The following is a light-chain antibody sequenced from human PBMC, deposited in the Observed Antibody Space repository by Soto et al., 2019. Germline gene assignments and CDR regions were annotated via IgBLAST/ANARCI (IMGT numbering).Light chain of an antibody. CDR1: SSDVGGNKY. V-gene: IGLV2-14*03. CDR2: DVS. Sequence: QSVLTQPASVSGSPGHSITISCTGTSSDVGGNKYVSWYQHYPGKAPKLMICDVSNRPSGVSNRFSGSKSGNTASLTISGLQAEDEADYYCSAFTGTTYVFGTGTKVTV. J-gene: IGLJ1*01. CDR3: SAFTGTTYV.